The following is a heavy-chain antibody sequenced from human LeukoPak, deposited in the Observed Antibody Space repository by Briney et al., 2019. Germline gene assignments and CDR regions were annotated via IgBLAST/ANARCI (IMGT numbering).Heavy chain of an antibody. CDR1: GYSFTSYW. CDR2: IYPGDSDT. D-gene: IGHD3-9*01. J-gene: IGHJ4*02. CDR3: ARSPPYDILTGAELDY. V-gene: IGHV5-51*01. Sequence: GESLKISCKGSGYSFTSYWIGWVRQMPGKGLEWMGIIYPGDSDTRYSPSFQGQVTISADKSISTAYLQWSSLKASDTAMYYCARSPPYDILTGAELDYWGQGTLVTVSS.